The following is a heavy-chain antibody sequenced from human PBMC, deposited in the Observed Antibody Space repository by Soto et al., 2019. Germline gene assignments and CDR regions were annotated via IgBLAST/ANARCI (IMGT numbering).Heavy chain of an antibody. CDR1: GFSLSSSGVG. CDR2: IYWDDDK. CDR3: AHRRMSYSDNSGSSFDY. Sequence: QITLKESGPTLVKPTQTLTLTCTCSGFSLSSSGVGVGWIRQPPGEALEWLALIYWDDDKRYSPSLKSRLTNTKDTSKIQVVLTMTNMDPVDTATYYCAHRRMSYSDNSGSSFDYWGQGTLVTVSS. J-gene: IGHJ4*02. V-gene: IGHV2-5*02. D-gene: IGHD3-22*01.